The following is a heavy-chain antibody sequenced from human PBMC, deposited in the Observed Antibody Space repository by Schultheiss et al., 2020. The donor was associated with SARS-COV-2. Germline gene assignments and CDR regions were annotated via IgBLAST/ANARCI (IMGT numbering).Heavy chain of an antibody. CDR2: IWYDGSNK. D-gene: IGHD3-3*01. CDR1: GFTFSSYG. CDR3: ARGRGTIFGVVITSYYYYGMDV. Sequence: GGSLRLSCAASGFTFSSYGMHWVRQAPGKGLEWVAVIWYDGSNKYYADSVKGRFTISRDNSKNTLYLQMNSLRAEDTAVYYCARGRGTIFGVVITSYYYYGMDVWGQGTTVTVSS. J-gene: IGHJ6*02. V-gene: IGHV3-33*01.